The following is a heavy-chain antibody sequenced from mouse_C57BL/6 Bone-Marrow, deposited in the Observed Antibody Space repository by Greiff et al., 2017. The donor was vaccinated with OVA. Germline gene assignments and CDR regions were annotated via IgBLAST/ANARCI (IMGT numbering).Heavy chain of an antibody. J-gene: IGHJ2*01. CDR3: ARYHTGYYGSSYGLFDY. Sequence: QVQLQQSGAELARPGASVKLSCKASGYTFTSYGISWVKQRTGQGLEWIGEIYPRSGNTYYNEKFKGKATLTADKSSSTAYMELRSLTSEDSAVYFCARYHTGYYGSSYGLFDYWGQGTTLTVSS. CDR1: GYTFTSYG. V-gene: IGHV1-81*01. D-gene: IGHD1-1*01. CDR2: IYPRSGNT.